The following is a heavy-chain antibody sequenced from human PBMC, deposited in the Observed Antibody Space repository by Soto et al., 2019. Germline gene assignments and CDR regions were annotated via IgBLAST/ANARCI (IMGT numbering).Heavy chain of an antibody. J-gene: IGHJ3*02. CDR2: INHSGST. V-gene: IGHV4-34*01. Sequence: QVQLQQWGAGLLKPSETLSLTCAVYGGSFSGYYWSWIRQPPGKGLEWIGEINHSGSTNYNPSLKSRVTISVDKSKNQFSLKLSSVTAADTAVYYCARGPDIVVVPAAIGAAAGPGGRAFDIWGQGTMVTVSS. CDR1: GGSFSGYY. CDR3: ARGPDIVVVPAAIGAAAGPGGRAFDI. D-gene: IGHD2-2*02.